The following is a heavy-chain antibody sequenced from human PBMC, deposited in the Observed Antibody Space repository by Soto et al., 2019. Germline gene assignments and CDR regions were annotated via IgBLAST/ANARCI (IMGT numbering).Heavy chain of an antibody. CDR3: AKQSDYYDSSGPNY. Sequence: PGGSLRLSCAASGFTFSSYAMSWVRPAPGKGLEWVSAISGSGGSTYYADSVKGRFTISRDNSKNTLYLQMNSLRAEDTAVYYCAKQSDYYDSSGPNYWGQGTLVTVSS. J-gene: IGHJ4*02. CDR2: ISGSGGST. V-gene: IGHV3-23*01. D-gene: IGHD3-22*01. CDR1: GFTFSSYA.